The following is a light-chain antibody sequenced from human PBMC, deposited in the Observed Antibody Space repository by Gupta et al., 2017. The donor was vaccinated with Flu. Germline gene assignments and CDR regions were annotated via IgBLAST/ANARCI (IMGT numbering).Light chain of an antibody. CDR2: DDS. V-gene: IGLV2-11*01. CDR3: CSYAGSYTYV. CDR1: SSDVGGYNY. J-gene: IGLJ1*01. Sequence: QSALTQPRSVSGSPGPSVTISCTGTSSDVGGYNYVSWYQQHPGKAPKLMIYDDSKRPAGVPGRFSGSKSGNTASLTISGLQAEDEADYYCCSYAGSYTYVFGTGTKVTVL.